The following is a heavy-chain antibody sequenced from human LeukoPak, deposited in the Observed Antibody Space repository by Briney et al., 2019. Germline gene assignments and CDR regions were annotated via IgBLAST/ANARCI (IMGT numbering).Heavy chain of an antibody. CDR2: IKQDGSEK. J-gene: IGHJ6*02. CDR1: RFIFSSYG. D-gene: IGHD6-13*01. CDR3: AHSSSWPSYYYYGMDV. V-gene: IGHV3-7*05. Sequence: PGGSLRLSCAASRFIFSSYGMHWVRQAPGKGLEWVANIKQDGSEKYYVDSVKGRFTISRDNAKNSLYLQMNSLRAEDTAVYYCAHSSSWPSYYYYGMDVWGQGTTVTVSS.